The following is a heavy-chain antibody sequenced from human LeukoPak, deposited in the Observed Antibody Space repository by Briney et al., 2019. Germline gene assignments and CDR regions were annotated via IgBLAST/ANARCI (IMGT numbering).Heavy chain of an antibody. CDR3: ARVLPSLGAFDI. V-gene: IGHV4-39*07. CDR2: IYYSGST. Sequence: SETLSLTCSVSGDSISSSSSYWGWIRQPPGKGLEWIGSIYYSGSTNYNPSLKSRVTIPVDTSKNQFSLKLSSVTAADTAVYYCARVLPSLGAFDIWGQGTMVTVSS. CDR1: GDSISSSSSY. J-gene: IGHJ3*02.